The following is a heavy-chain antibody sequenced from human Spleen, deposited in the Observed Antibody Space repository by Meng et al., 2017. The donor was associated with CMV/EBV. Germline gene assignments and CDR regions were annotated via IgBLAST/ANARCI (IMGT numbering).Heavy chain of an antibody. Sequence: QVQLQQWGAGRLKPSEXLSLTCAGYGGSFSGYYWSWIRQPPGKGLEWMGEINHSGSTNYNPSLKSRVTISVDTSKNQFSLKLSSVTAADTAVYYCARVTVRYYDFWSGYYNYWGQGTLVTVSS. CDR3: ARVTVRYYDFWSGYYNY. D-gene: IGHD3-3*01. J-gene: IGHJ4*02. V-gene: IGHV4-34*01. CDR2: INHSGST. CDR1: GGSFSGYY.